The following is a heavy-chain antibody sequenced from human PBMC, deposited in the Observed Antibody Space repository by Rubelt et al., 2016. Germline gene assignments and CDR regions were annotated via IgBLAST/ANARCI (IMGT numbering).Heavy chain of an antibody. Sequence: QLQLQESGPGLVKPSETLSLTCTVSGGSISRSGYYWGWIRQPPGKGLEWIGSIYYSGSTYYNPSPKSRVTISVEPSKNQFSLKLSSVTAADTAVYYCARQGRITIFGVVTLSWFDPWGQGTLVTVSS. CDR1: GGSISRSGYY. J-gene: IGHJ5*02. V-gene: IGHV4-39*01. CDR2: IYYSGST. CDR3: ARQGRITIFGVVTLSWFDP. D-gene: IGHD3-3*01.